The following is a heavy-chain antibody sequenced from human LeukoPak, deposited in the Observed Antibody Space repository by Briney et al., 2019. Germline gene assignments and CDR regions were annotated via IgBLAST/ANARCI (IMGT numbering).Heavy chain of an antibody. Sequence: SETLSLTCTVSGGSISSYYWSWIRQPAGKGLEWIGRIYTSGSTNYNPSLKSRVTMSVDTSKNQFSLKLSSVTAADTAVYYCARDPTTDGYSSGWYDYWGREPWSPSPQ. D-gene: IGHD6-19*01. V-gene: IGHV4-4*07. CDR2: IYTSGST. CDR3: ARDPTTDGYSSGWYDY. CDR1: GGSISSYY. J-gene: IGHJ4*02.